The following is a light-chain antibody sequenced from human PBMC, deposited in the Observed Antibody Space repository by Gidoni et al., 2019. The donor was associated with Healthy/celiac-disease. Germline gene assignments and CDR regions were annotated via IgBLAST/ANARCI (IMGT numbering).Light chain of an antibody. J-gene: IGLJ2*01. V-gene: IGLV2-23*03. CDR3: CSYAGSSTFVV. CDR1: SRDVGIYNL. CDR2: EGS. Sequence: QSALTQPASVSGSPGQSITISCTGTSRDVGIYNLVSWYHQHPGKAPKLMIYEGSKRPSGVSNRFSGSKSGNTASLTISGLQAEDEADYYCCSYAGSSTFVVFGGVTKLTV.